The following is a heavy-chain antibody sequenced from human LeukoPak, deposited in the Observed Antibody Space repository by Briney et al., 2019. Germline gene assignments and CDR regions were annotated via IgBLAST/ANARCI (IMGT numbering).Heavy chain of an antibody. Sequence: PGGSLRLSCAASGXTVSSNYVSWVRQAPGKGLEWVSVIYGGGSTDYADSVKGRFTISRDTSKNTLYLQMNSLRVEDTAVYYCARSSHYDILTGYSEEDAFDIWGQGTMVTVSS. CDR2: IYGGGST. D-gene: IGHD3-9*01. V-gene: IGHV3-53*01. CDR3: ARSSHYDILTGYSEEDAFDI. CDR1: GXTVSSNY. J-gene: IGHJ3*02.